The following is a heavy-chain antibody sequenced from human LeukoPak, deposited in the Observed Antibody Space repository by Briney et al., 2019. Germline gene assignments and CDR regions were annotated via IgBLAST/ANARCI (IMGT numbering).Heavy chain of an antibody. D-gene: IGHD2-2*01. CDR1: GFTFSSYG. CDR3: ARAPITSPFYFDY. V-gene: IGHV3-20*04. CDR2: INWSGGST. J-gene: IGHJ4*02. Sequence: PGGSLRLSCAASGFTFSSYGMSWVRQVPGKGLEWVSGINWSGGSTGYADPLRGRFTISRDNAKNSLYLQMDSLRAEDTALYYCARAPITSPFYFDYWGQGTLVTVSS.